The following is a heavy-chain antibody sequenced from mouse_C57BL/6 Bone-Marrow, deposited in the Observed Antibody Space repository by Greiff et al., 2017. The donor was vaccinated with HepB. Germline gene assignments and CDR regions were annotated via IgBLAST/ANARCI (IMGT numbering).Heavy chain of an antibody. J-gene: IGHJ1*03. V-gene: IGHV7-3*01. CDR1: GFTFTDYY. CDR2: IRNKANGYTT. D-gene: IGHD2-4*01. Sequence: EVKVVESGGGLVQPGGSLSLSCAASGFTFTDYYMSWVRQPPGKALEWLGFIRNKANGYTTEYSASVKGRFTISRDNSQSSLYLQMNALRAEDSATYYCARYIYYDYDWYFDVWGTGTTVTVSS. CDR3: ARYIYYDYDWYFDV.